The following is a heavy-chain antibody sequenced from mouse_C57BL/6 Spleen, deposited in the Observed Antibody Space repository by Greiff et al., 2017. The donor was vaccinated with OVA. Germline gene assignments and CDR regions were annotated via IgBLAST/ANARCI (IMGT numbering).Heavy chain of an antibody. V-gene: IGHV2-2*01. CDR1: GFSLTSYG. CDR2: IWSGGST. J-gene: IGHJ3*01. D-gene: IGHD1-1*01. CDR3: ARNGDYYGSSPLAY. Sequence: VKLVESGPGLVQPSQSLSITCTVSGFSLTSYGVHWVRQSPGKGLEWLGVIWSGGSTDYNAAFISRLSISKDNSKSQVFFKMNSLQADDTAIYYCARNGDYYGSSPLAYWGQGTLVTVSA.